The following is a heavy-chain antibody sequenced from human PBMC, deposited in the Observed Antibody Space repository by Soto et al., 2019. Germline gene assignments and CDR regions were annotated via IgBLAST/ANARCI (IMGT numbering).Heavy chain of an antibody. V-gene: IGHV3-30*15. CDR2: ISHDGSVT. Sequence: QVQLVESGGGVVEPGRSLRLSCAASGFTFRSYAMHWVRQAPGKGLEWVAVISHDGSVTYYSESVKGRFTMSRDNSKETLFLQMSSLRSEVTAIYYCAKDEYWESHFYYFMDLWGRGTTVTVSS. J-gene: IGHJ6*03. CDR3: AKDEYWESHFYYFMDL. CDR1: GFTFRSYA. D-gene: IGHD1-26*01.